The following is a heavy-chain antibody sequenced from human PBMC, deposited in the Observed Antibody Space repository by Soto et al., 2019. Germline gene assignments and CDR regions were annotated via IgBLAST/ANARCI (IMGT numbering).Heavy chain of an antibody. D-gene: IGHD4-17*01. V-gene: IGHV4-39*01. Sequence: SETLSLTCIVSGESISSSSYYWGWMGQPPGKGLEWIGSIYYSGRTYYNPSFKSRVTISIDTSKNQFSLKLSSVTATDTAVYYCARQQTTVVNPAYFDHWGQGALVTVSS. CDR1: GESISSSSYY. CDR3: ARQQTTVVNPAYFDH. J-gene: IGHJ4*02. CDR2: IYYSGRT.